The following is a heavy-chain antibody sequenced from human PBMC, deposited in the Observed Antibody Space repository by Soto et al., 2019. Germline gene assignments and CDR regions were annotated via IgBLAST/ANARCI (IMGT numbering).Heavy chain of an antibody. CDR1: GGSISSYY. Sequence: QVQLQESGPGLVKPSETLSLTCTVSGGSISSYYWSWIRQPPGKGLEWIGYIYYSGSTNYNPSLKSRVTISVDTSKNQFSLKLSSVTAADTAVYYCARGSIGQWLVSLYFDYWGQGTLVTVSS. J-gene: IGHJ4*02. V-gene: IGHV4-59*01. D-gene: IGHD6-19*01. CDR2: IYYSGST. CDR3: ARGSIGQWLVSLYFDY.